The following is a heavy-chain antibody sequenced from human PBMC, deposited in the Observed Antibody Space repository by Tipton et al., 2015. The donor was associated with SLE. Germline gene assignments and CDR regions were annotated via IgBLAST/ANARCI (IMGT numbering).Heavy chain of an antibody. J-gene: IGHJ4*02. CDR1: GYSISSGYY. V-gene: IGHV4-38-2*01. D-gene: IGHD6-6*01. CDR3: ARGRIAARRAFDY. CDR2: IYHSGST. Sequence: LRLSCAVSGYSISSGYYWGWIRQPPGKGLEWIGSIYHSGSTYYNPSLKSRVTISVDTSKNQFSLKLSSVTAADTAVYYCARGRIAARRAFDYWGQGTLVTVSS.